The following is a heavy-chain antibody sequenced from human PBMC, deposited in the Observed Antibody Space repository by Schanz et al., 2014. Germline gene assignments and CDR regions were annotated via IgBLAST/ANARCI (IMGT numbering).Heavy chain of an antibody. J-gene: IGHJ4*02. V-gene: IGHV1-69*02. CDR1: GGTFSTYT. CDR3: ARSGSSNWYFFDY. Sequence: QVQLVQSEAEVKKPGASVKVSCKASGGTFSTYTISWVRQAPGQGLEWMGRIIPILGIANYAQKFQGRVTITRDTLASTAYMEVSSLRSEDTAVYYCARSGSSNWYFFDYWGQGTLVTVSS. CDR2: IIPILGIA. D-gene: IGHD6-13*01.